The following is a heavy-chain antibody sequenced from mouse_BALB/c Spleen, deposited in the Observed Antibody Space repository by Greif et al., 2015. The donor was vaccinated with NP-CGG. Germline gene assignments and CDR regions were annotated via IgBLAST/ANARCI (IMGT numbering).Heavy chain of an antibody. D-gene: IGHD2-4*01. CDR3: ARSGYDYDQGYAMDY. CDR1: GFNIKDYY. CDR2: IDPENGNT. J-gene: IGHJ4*01. Sequence: DVKLVESGAELVRPGALVKLSCKASGFNIKDYYMHWVKQRPEQGLEWIGWIDPENGNTIYDPKFQGKASITADTSSNTAYLQLSSLTSEDTAVYYCARSGYDYDQGYAMDYWGQGTSVTVSS. V-gene: IGHV14-1*02.